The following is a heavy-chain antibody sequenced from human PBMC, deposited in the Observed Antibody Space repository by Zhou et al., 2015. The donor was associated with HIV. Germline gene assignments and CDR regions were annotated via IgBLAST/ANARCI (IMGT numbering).Heavy chain of an antibody. Sequence: QVQLVQSGAEVKKPGASVKVSCKASGYTFTSYYMHWVRQAPGQGLEWMGIINPSGGSTSYAQKFQGRVTMTRDTSTSTVYMELSSLRSEDTAVYYCARAEGITMVRGVSIKPYYYGMDVWDQGP. CDR1: GYTFTSYY. CDR2: INPSGGST. J-gene: IGHJ6*02. CDR3: ARAEGITMVRGVSIKPYYYGMDV. D-gene: IGHD3-10*01. V-gene: IGHV1-46*01.